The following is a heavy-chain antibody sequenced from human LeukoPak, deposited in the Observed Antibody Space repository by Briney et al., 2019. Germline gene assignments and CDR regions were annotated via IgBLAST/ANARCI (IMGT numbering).Heavy chain of an antibody. CDR2: IYYSGST. V-gene: IGHV4-59*01. Sequence: SETLSLTCTVSGVSISSYYWSWIRQPPGKGLEWIGYIYYSGSTNYNPSLKSRVTISVDTSKNQFSLKLSSVTAADTAVYYCARTGNYYDSSGYPDWFDPWGQGTLVTVSS. J-gene: IGHJ5*02. D-gene: IGHD3-22*01. CDR3: ARTGNYYDSSGYPDWFDP. CDR1: GVSISSYY.